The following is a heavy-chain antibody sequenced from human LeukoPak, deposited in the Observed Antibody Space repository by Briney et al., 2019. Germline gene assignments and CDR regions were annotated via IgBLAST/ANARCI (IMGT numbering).Heavy chain of an antibody. Sequence: GGSLRLSCAASGFNFDDYAMHWVRQAPGKGLEWVSGISWNSGSIGYADSVKGRFTISRDNAKNSLYLQMNSLRAEDTALYYCAKDLWVAAAGMEGGFDYWGQGTLVTVSS. CDR1: GFNFDDYA. J-gene: IGHJ4*02. V-gene: IGHV3-9*01. D-gene: IGHD6-13*01. CDR3: AKDLWVAAAGMEGGFDY. CDR2: ISWNSGSI.